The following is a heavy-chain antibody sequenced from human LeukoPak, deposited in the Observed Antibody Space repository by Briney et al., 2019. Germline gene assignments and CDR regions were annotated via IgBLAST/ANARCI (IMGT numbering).Heavy chain of an antibody. CDR2: IYSSGIT. V-gene: IGHV3-66*01. CDR1: GFTVSSNY. D-gene: IGHD1-26*01. CDR3: ARDPENVSGSHSHFDL. J-gene: IGHJ2*01. Sequence: PGGSLRLSCAASGFTVSSNYMSWVRQAPGKGLEWVSVIYSSGITYYADSVKGRFTISRDNSKNTLYLQMNSLRAEDTAVYYCARDPENVSGSHSHFDLWGRGTLVTVSS.